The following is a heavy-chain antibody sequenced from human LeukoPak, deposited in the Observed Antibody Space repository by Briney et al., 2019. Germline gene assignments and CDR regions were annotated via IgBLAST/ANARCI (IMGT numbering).Heavy chain of an antibody. D-gene: IGHD3-22*01. CDR1: GFTFSSYG. V-gene: IGHV3-30*03. CDR2: ISYDGSNK. J-gene: IGHJ4*02. Sequence: HPGGSLRLSCAASGFTFSSYGMHWVRQAPGKGLEWVAVISYDGSNKYYADSVKDRFTISRDNSKNTLYLQMNSLRAEDTAVYYCARDTYYYDSSGYYIDYWGQGTLVTVSS. CDR3: ARDTYYYDSSGYYIDY.